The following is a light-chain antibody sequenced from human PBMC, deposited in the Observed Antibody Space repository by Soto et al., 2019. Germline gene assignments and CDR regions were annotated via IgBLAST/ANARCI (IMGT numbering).Light chain of an antibody. CDR2: STN. Sequence: QTVVTQEPSLTVSPGGTVTLTCASSTGAVTSGYYPGWLQQKPGQAPRALIYSTNNKHPWTPARFSGSLLGGKAALTLSGVKPEDEAEYYCLLFFGGAVVFGGGTKVTVL. CDR3: LLFFGGAVV. CDR1: TGAVTSGYY. V-gene: IGLV7-43*01. J-gene: IGLJ2*01.